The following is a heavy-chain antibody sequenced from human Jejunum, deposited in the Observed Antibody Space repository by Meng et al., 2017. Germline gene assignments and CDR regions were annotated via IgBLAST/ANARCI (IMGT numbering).Heavy chain of an antibody. V-gene: IGHV3-74*01. CDR1: GFTFTSYW. D-gene: IGHD1-26*01. CDR2: INHDGTST. Sequence: VQLVESGGGLVQPGGSLRLSCAVSGFTFTSYWMHWVRQAPGKGLECISRINHDGTSTLYADSVKGRFTVPRDNAKNTLFLQMNSLRVEDTAVYYCARDAVGTFDFWGRGTLVTASS. J-gene: IGHJ2*01. CDR3: ARDAVGTFDF.